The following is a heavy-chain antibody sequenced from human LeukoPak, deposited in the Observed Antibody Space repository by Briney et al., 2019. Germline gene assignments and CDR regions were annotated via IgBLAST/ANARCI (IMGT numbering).Heavy chain of an antibody. V-gene: IGHV4-59*08. CDR1: GGSISSYY. Sequence: SETLSLTCTVSGGSISSYYWSWIRQPPGKGLEWIGYISYSGSTNYNPSLKSRVTISVDTSKNQFSLKLSSVTAADTAVYYCARGPYSGSYRGAFDIWGQGTMVTVSS. D-gene: IGHD1-26*01. CDR3: ARGPYSGSYRGAFDI. J-gene: IGHJ3*02. CDR2: ISYSGST.